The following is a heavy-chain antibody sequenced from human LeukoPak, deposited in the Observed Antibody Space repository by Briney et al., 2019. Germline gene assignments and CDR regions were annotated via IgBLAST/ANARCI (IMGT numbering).Heavy chain of an antibody. D-gene: IGHD2-15*01. CDR1: GGSISSGGYY. J-gene: IGHJ4*02. CDR2: INHSGST. CDR3: AGLRRIVN. V-gene: IGHV4-39*07. Sequence: PSETLSLTCTVSGGSISSGGYYWSRIRQPPGKGLEWIGEINHSGSTNYNPSLKSRVTISVDTSKNQFSLKLSSVTAADTAVYYCAGLRRIVNWGQGTLVTVSS.